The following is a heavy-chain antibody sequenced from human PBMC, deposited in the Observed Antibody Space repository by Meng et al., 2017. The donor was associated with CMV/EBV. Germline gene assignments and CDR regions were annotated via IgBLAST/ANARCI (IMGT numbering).Heavy chain of an antibody. Sequence: SETLSLTCTVSGGSISSSSYYWGWIRQPPGKGLEWIGSIYYSGSTYYNPSLKSRVTISVVTSKNQFSLKLSSVTAADTAVYYCASYWYQLLEDNYNWFDPWGQGTLVTVSS. V-gene: IGHV4-39*01. J-gene: IGHJ5*02. CDR3: ASYWYQLLEDNYNWFDP. D-gene: IGHD2-2*01. CDR2: IYYSGST. CDR1: GGSISSSSYY.